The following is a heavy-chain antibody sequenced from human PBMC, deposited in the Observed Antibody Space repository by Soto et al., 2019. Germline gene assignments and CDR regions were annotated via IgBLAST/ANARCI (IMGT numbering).Heavy chain of an antibody. CDR1: GGSISSSNW. D-gene: IGHD4-17*01. J-gene: IGHJ4*02. V-gene: IGHV4-4*02. CDR2: IYHSGST. CDR3: ARGEEYDYGDDSFDY. Sequence: QVQLQESGPGLAKPSGTLSLTCAVSGGSISSSNWWSWVRQPPGKGLEWIGEIYHSGSTNYNPSLTSRVTISVDKSKNQFSLKLSSVTAADTAVYYCARGEEYDYGDDSFDYWGQGTLVTVSS.